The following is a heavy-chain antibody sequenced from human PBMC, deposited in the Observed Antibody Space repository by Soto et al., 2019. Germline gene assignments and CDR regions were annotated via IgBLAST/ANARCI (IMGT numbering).Heavy chain of an antibody. D-gene: IGHD3-22*01. Sequence: PVGSLRLSCAASGFTFSSYAMSWVRQAPGKGLEWVSAISGSGGSTYYADSVKGRFTISRDNSKNTLYLQMNSLRAEDTAVYYCAKRYYYDSSGYYPDYYYGMDVWGQGTTVTVSS. CDR2: ISGSGGST. J-gene: IGHJ6*02. CDR1: GFTFSSYA. V-gene: IGHV3-23*01. CDR3: AKRYYYDSSGYYPDYYYGMDV.